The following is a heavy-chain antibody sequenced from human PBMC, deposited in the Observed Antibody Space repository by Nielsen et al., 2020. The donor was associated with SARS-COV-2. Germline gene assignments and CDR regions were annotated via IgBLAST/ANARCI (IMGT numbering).Heavy chain of an antibody. D-gene: IGHD3-10*01. CDR3: AREAGVYYGSGSYYTLGSNWFDP. J-gene: IGHJ5*02. CDR1: GFTFSSYA. Sequence: GESLKISCASSGFTFSSYAMHWVRQAPGKGLEWVAVISYDGSNKYYADSVKGRFTISRDNSKNTLYLQMNSLRAEDTAVYYCAREAGVYYGSGSYYTLGSNWFDPWGQGTMVTVSS. V-gene: IGHV3-30*04. CDR2: ISYDGSNK.